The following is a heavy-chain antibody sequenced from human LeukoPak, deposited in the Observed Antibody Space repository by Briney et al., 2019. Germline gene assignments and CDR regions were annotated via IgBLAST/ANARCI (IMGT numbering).Heavy chain of an antibody. CDR2: IYTRGST. Sequence: SETLSLTCTVSGGSINNYYWSWIRQPAGPGLESIGRIYTRGSTNYNPSLKSRVTMSVDTFKNQFSLKLSSVTAADAAVYYGARGRYCSADIYSGGDAFDIWGQGTMVCVSS. CDR1: GGSINNYY. V-gene: IGHV4-4*07. CDR3: ARGRYCSADIYSGGDAFDI. D-gene: IGHD2-15*01. J-gene: IGHJ3*02.